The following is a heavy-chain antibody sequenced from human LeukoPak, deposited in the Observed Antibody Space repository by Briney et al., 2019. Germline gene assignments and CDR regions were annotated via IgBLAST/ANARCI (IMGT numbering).Heavy chain of an antibody. D-gene: IGHD6-13*01. J-gene: IGHJ4*02. CDR2: IRYDGSNK. Sequence: GGSLRLSCAASGFTFSNYAMHWVRQAPGKGLEWVAFIRYDGSNKYYADSVKGRFTISRDNSKNTLYLQMNSLRAEDTAVYYCARELPSFWQQLVCSCDYWGQGTLVTVSS. CDR3: ARELPSFWQQLVCSCDY. CDR1: GFTFSNYA. V-gene: IGHV3-30*02.